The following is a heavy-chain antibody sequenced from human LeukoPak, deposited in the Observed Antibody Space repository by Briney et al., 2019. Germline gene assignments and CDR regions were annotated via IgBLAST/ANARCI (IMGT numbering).Heavy chain of an antibody. CDR2: ISAYNGNT. D-gene: IGHD2-21*02. CDR1: GYTFTSYG. J-gene: IGHJ4*02. CDR3: ARVIVTAYCGGDCYSHFDY. Sequence: ASVKVSCKASGYTFTSYGISWVRQAPGQGLEWMGWISAYNGNTNYAQKLQGRVTMTTDTSTSTAYMELRSLRSDDTAVYYCARVIVTAYCGGDCYSHFDYWGQGTLVTVSS. V-gene: IGHV1-18*01.